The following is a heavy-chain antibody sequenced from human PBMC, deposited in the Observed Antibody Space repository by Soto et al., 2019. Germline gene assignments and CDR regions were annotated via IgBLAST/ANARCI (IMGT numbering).Heavy chain of an antibody. V-gene: IGHV4-4*02. CDR1: GGSISSSNW. D-gene: IGHD3-22*01. J-gene: IGHJ6*02. CDR2: IYHSGST. CDR3: AREGYSSGYYYYYGMDV. Sequence: PSETLSLTCAVSGGSISSSNWWRWVRQPPGKGLEWIGEIYHSGSTNYNPSLKSRVTISVDKSKNQFSLKLSSVTAADTAVYYCAREGYSSGYYYYYGMDVWGQGTTVTVSS.